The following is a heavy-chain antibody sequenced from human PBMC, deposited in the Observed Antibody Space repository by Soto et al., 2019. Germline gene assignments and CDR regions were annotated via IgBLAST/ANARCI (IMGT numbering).Heavy chain of an antibody. CDR2: IYWDDDK. Sequence: QITLKESGPTLVKPTQTLTLTCTFSGFSLSTSGVSVGWVRQPPGEALEWLALIYWDDDKRYRSSLKSRLTIPKGTSIIQVVLTMTNIDPVDTATYYCAYSHRYGDYIIDYWGQGTLVTVST. CDR3: AYSHRYGDYIIDY. D-gene: IGHD4-17*01. J-gene: IGHJ4*02. CDR1: GFSLSTSGVS. V-gene: IGHV2-5*02.